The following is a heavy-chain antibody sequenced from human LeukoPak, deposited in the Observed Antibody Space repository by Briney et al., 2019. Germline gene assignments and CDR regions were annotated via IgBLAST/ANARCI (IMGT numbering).Heavy chain of an antibody. CDR2: VYSSGSA. CDR1: GASIGGSY. Sequence: SETLSLTCTVSGASIGGSYWSWIRQPAGRGLEWIGRVYSSGSANYNPSLKGRVTTSVDRSKNQFALKMNSVTAADTAIYYCAKSNGFAAIDSWAHGIMVTVSS. V-gene: IGHV4-4*07. D-gene: IGHD2-8*01. CDR3: AKSNGFAAIDS. J-gene: IGHJ5*01.